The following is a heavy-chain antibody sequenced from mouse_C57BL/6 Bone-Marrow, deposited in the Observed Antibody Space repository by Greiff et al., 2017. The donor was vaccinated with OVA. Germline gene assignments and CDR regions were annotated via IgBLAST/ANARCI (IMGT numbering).Heavy chain of an antibody. V-gene: IGHV5-4*01. J-gene: IGHJ3*01. Sequence: EVQRVESGGGLVKPGGSLKLSCAASGFTFSSYAMSWVRQTPEKRLEWVATISDGGSYTYYPDNVKGRFTISRDNAKNNLYLQMSHLKSEDTAMYYCARGLLRCSEAYWGQGTLVTVSA. CDR1: GFTFSSYA. CDR3: ARGLLRCSEAY. CDR2: ISDGGSYT. D-gene: IGHD1-1*01.